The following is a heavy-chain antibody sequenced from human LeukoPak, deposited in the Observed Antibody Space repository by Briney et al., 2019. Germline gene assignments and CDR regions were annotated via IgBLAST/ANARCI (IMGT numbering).Heavy chain of an antibody. Sequence: GRSLRLSCAASGFTFSSYAMHWVRQASGKGLEWVAVISYDGSNKYYADSVKGRFTISRDNSKNTLYLQMNSLRAEDTAVYYCARGGISWVYYGMDVWGKGTTVTVSS. D-gene: IGHD3-16*02. V-gene: IGHV3-30*04. CDR1: GFTFSSYA. CDR2: ISYDGSNK. J-gene: IGHJ6*04. CDR3: ARGGISWVYYGMDV.